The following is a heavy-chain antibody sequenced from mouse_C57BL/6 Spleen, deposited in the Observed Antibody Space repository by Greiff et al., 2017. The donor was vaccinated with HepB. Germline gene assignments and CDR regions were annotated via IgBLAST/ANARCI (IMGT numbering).Heavy chain of an antibody. J-gene: IGHJ3*01. Sequence: EVQVVESGEGLVKPGGSLKLSCAASGFTFSSYAMSWVRQTPEKRLEWVAYISSGGDYIYYADTVKGRFTISRDNARNTLYLQMSSLKSEDTAMYYCTIYYDYDDWFAYWGQGTLVTVSA. V-gene: IGHV5-9-1*02. CDR1: GFTFSSYA. CDR3: TIYYDYDDWFAY. CDR2: ISSGGDYI. D-gene: IGHD2-4*01.